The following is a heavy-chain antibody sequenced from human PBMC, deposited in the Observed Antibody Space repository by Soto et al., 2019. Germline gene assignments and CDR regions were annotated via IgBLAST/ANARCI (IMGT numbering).Heavy chain of an antibody. Sequence: QVQLVQSGAEVKKPGSSVKVSCKASGGTFSSYAISWVRQAPGQGLEWMGGIIPIFGTANYAQKFQGRVTITADESTNTAYMELSSLRAEDTAVYYCARDQFGGFGEFGYNWFDPWGQGTLVTVSS. CDR1: GGTFSSYA. J-gene: IGHJ5*02. V-gene: IGHV1-69*01. D-gene: IGHD3-10*01. CDR3: ARDQFGGFGEFGYNWFDP. CDR2: IIPIFGTA.